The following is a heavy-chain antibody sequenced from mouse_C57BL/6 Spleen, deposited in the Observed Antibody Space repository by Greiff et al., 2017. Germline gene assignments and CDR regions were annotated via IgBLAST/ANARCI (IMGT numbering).Heavy chain of an antibody. CDR1: GFNIKNTY. V-gene: IGHV14-3*01. CDR2: IDPANGNT. J-gene: IGHJ4*01. CDR3: ARPGHYYGSSYAMDY. D-gene: IGHD1-1*01. Sequence: VQLQQSVAELVRPGASVKLSCTASGFNIKNTYMHWVKQRPEQGLEWIGRIDPANGNTKYAPKFQGKATITADTASNTAYLQLSSLTSDVTAIYSGARPGHYYGSSYAMDYWGQGTSVTVSS.